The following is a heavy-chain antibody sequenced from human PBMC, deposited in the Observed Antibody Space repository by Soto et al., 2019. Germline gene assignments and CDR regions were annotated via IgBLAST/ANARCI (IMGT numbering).Heavy chain of an antibody. J-gene: IGHJ1*01. CDR1: GFTFSNHW. D-gene: IGHD4-4*01. CDR2: IKEDGSAK. V-gene: IGHV3-7*01. Sequence: EVQLVESGGGLVQPGGSLRLSCAASGFTFSNHWMNWVRQAPGKGLEWVANIKEDGSAKHYVDSVKGRFTISRDNPNHSLILQTNSLRVEDTAGYYCVTDRDYIKAYWAQGPLVTVS. CDR3: VTDRDYIKAY.